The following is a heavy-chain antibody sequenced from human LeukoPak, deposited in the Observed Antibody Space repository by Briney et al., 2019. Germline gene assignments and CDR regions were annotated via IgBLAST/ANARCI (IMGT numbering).Heavy chain of an antibody. V-gene: IGHV4-59*01. J-gene: IGHJ5*02. D-gene: IGHD2-2*02. CDR3: ARGEYQLLYGLFDP. CDR1: GGSISSYY. Sequence: PSETLSLTCTDSGGSISSYYWSWIRQRPGKGLEWVGYIYYSGSTNYNPSLKSRVTISVDTSKNRFCLKLSSVTAADTAVYYCARGEYQLLYGLFDPWGQGTLVTVSS. CDR2: IYYSGST.